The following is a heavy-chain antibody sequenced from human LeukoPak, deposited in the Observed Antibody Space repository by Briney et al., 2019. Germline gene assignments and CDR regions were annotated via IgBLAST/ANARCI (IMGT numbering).Heavy chain of an antibody. Sequence: GGSLRLSCAASGFTFSSYAMDWVRQAPGKGLEWVAAISYDGSNKYYVDSVKGRFTISRDNAKNTLFLQMNSLRAEDTAVYYCAKASQSSGRTPSDYWGQGTLVTVSS. J-gene: IGHJ4*02. CDR2: ISYDGSNK. CDR1: GFTFSSYA. V-gene: IGHV3-30*18. D-gene: IGHD3-22*01. CDR3: AKASQSSGRTPSDY.